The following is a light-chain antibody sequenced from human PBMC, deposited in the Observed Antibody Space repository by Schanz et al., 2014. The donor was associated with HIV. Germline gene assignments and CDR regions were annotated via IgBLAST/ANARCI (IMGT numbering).Light chain of an antibody. V-gene: IGLV1-40*01. J-gene: IGLJ2*01. CDR2: DND. CDR1: SSNIGAGYD. Sequence: SVLTQPPSLSGAPGQRISLSCNGSSSNIGAGYDVHWYQHFPGTAPRLLIFDNDNRPSGVPDRISGSKSGTSASLAITGLQAEDEADYYCQSYDSSLSGVVFGGGTKLTVL. CDR3: QSYDSSLSGVV.